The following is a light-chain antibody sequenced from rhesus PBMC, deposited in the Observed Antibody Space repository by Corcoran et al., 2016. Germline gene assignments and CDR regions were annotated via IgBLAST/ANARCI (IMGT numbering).Light chain of an antibody. CDR2: AAS. CDR3: QQHNSHPFT. V-gene: IGKV1-44*01. Sequence: DIQMTQSPSSLSASVGDTVTITCRASQTISSYLAWYQQKPGKVPKLLVYAASSLESGVPSRFSGSGSGTEFTLTINSLQPEDFATYYCQQHNSHPFTFGPGTKLDIK. CDR1: QTISSY. J-gene: IGKJ3*01.